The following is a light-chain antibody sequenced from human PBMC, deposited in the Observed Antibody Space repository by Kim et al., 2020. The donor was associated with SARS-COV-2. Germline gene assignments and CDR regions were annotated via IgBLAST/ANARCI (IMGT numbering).Light chain of an antibody. CDR1: QSVRSN. Sequence: EIVMTQSPATLSVSPGERATLSCRASQSVRSNLAWYQQKPGQAPRLLIHAASTRATGIPARFSGSGSVTEFTLTISSLQSEDFAVYYCQQYTNWPPEYTFGQGTKLEI. V-gene: IGKV3-15*01. CDR3: QQYTNWPPEYT. J-gene: IGKJ2*01. CDR2: AAS.